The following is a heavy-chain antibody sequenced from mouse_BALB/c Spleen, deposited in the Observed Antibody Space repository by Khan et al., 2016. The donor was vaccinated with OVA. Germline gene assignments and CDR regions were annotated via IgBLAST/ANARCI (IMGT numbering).Heavy chain of an antibody. J-gene: IGHJ2*01. CDR1: GYTFTTYW. V-gene: IGHV1-7*01. CDR2: INPTSGYT. Sequence: VQLQESGAERAKPGASVKMSCKASGYTFTTYWMHWVKQRPGQGLEWIGYINPTSGYTDYNEKFKDRATLSADKSSSTVYMQLSSLTSEDSAVYYYTRDRMDYWGQGTTLTVSS. CDR3: TRDRMDY.